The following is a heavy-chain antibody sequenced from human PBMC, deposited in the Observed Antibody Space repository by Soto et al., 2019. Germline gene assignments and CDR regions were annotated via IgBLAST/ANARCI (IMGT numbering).Heavy chain of an antibody. V-gene: IGHV6-1*01. CDR1: GDSVSSNSAA. Sequence: SQTLSLTCAISGDSVSSNSAAWSWIRQSPSRGLEWLGRTYYRSKWYNDYAGSVKSRITINPDKSKNQFSLHLNSVTPEDTAVYYCGRQDGLGWFDPWGQGTLVTVSS. CDR3: GRQDGLGWFDP. D-gene: IGHD7-27*01. J-gene: IGHJ5*02. CDR2: TYYRSKWYN.